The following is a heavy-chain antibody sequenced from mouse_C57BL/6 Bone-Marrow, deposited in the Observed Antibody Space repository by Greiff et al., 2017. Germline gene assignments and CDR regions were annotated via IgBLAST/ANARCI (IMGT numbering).Heavy chain of an antibody. D-gene: IGHD1-1*01. V-gene: IGHV14-3*01. CDR3: ASMEGIYYCVYYYGSSDYAMDY. CDR2: IDPANGNT. J-gene: IGHJ4*01. CDR1: GFNIKNTY. Sequence: VQLQQSVAELVRPGASVKLSCTASGFNIKNTYMHWVKQRPEQGLEWIGRIDPANGNTKYAPKFQGKATITADTSSNTAYLQLSSLTSEDTAIYYCASMEGIYYCVYYYGSSDYAMDYWGQGTSVTVSS.